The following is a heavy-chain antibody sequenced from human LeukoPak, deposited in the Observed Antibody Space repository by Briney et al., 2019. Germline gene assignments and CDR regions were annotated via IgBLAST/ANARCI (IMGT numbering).Heavy chain of an antibody. V-gene: IGHV1-69*01. D-gene: IGHD2-2*01. Sequence: GSSVKVSCKASGGTFSSYAISWVRQAPGQGLEWMGGIIPIFGTANYAQKFQGRVTITADESTSTAYMELSSLRSEDTAVYYCARTSDCSSTSCCPNFDYWGQGTLVTVSS. CDR1: GGTFSSYA. J-gene: IGHJ4*02. CDR3: ARTSDCSSTSCCPNFDY. CDR2: IIPIFGTA.